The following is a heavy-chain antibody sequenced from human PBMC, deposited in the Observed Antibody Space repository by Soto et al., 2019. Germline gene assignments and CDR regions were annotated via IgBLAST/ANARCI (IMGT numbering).Heavy chain of an antibody. D-gene: IGHD1-26*01. CDR1: GGSISAYY. Sequence: SETLSLTCTFSGGSISAYYWSWIRQPPGKGLEWIGHIYYSGSTNYSPSLKSRVSISIDTSKRQFSLNLRSVNTADTAVYYCARVGSGSYYDFNWFDPWGQGKVVT. V-gene: IGHV4-59*01. CDR2: IYYSGST. J-gene: IGHJ5*02. CDR3: ARVGSGSYYDFNWFDP.